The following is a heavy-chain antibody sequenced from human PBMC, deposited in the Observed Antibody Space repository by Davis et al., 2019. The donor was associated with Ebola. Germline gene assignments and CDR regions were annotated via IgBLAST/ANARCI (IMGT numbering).Heavy chain of an antibody. CDR3: ARARLRTTGTTDHFGH. D-gene: IGHD1-1*01. J-gene: IGHJ4*02. Sequence: AASVKVSCKASGYTFTSYGISWVRQAPGQGLEWMGWISAYNGNTNYAQKLQGRVTMTTDTSTSTAYMELRSLRSDDTAVYYCARARLRTTGTTDHFGHWGQGTLVTVSS. V-gene: IGHV1-18*01. CDR1: GYTFTSYG. CDR2: ISAYNGNT.